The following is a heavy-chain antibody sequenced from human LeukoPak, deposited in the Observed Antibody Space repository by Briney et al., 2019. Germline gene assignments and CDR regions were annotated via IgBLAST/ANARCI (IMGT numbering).Heavy chain of an antibody. J-gene: IGHJ3*01. CDR2: MFYSGST. D-gene: IGHD1/OR15-1a*01. Sequence: SETLSLTCSVSGGSMRTPSHYWDWIRQSPGKGLEWIGSMFYSGSTYFNPSLRRRVTISGDTSTNRISQSLASVTAADTAVYYCARRNTEVPDTLPLNAFDVWGQGAMVIVSS. CDR3: ARRNTEVPDTLPLNAFDV. CDR1: GGSMRTPSHY. V-gene: IGHV4-39*01.